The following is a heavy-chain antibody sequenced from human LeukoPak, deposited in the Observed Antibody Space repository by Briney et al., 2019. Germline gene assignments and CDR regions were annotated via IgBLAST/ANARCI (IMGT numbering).Heavy chain of an antibody. CDR1: GFTFSSYA. J-gene: IGHJ4*02. CDR3: ARGPLKVGAIGLDH. D-gene: IGHD1-26*01. Sequence: PGGSLRLSCAASGFTFSSYAMHWVRQAPGKGLEWVAVISYDGSNKYYADSVKGRFTISRDNSKNTLYLQMNSLRAEDTAVYYCARGPLKVGAIGLDHWGQGTLVTVSS. CDR2: ISYDGSNK. V-gene: IGHV3-30-3*01.